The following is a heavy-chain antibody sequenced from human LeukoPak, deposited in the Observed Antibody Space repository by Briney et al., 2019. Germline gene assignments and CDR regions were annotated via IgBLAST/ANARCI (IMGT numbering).Heavy chain of an antibody. V-gene: IGHV1-2*02. Sequence: ASVKVSCKASGYTFTGYYMHWVRQAPGQGLEWMGWINPNSGGTNYAQKFQGRVTMTRDTSISTAYMELSRLRSDDTAVYYCARDGRGGYSYGYNFDYWGQGTLVTVSS. CDR3: ARDGRGGYSYGYNFDY. CDR1: GYTFTGYY. J-gene: IGHJ4*02. D-gene: IGHD5-18*01. CDR2: INPNSGGT.